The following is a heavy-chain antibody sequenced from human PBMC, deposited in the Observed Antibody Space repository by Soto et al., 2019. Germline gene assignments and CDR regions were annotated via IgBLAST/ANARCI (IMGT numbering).Heavy chain of an antibody. D-gene: IGHD3-10*01. J-gene: IGHJ4*01. CDR1: GGSISNGGYY. CDR2: IHYSGST. Sequence: ASETLSLTCTVSGGSISNGGYYWNWVRQHPGKGLEWIGYIHYSGSTWYNPSLESRVTISVDTSKDQFSLKLRSVTAADTAVYYCARVRGSGSYAAYYFDSWGQGTLVTV. V-gene: IGHV4-31*03. CDR3: ARVRGSGSYAAYYFDS.